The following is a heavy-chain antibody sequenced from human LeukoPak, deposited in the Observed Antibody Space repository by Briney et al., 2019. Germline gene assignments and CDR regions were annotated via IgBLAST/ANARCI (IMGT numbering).Heavy chain of an antibody. D-gene: IGHD1-7*01. CDR3: ARGDNWNYTPYYYYYMDV. CDR2: IYYSGST. V-gene: IGHV4-61*08. Sequence: SETLSLTCTVSGGSISSGGYYWSWIRQHPGKGLEWIGYIYYSGSTNYNPSLKSRVTISVDTSKNQFSLKLSSVTAADTAVYYCARGDNWNYTPYYYYYMDVWGKGTTVTVSS. CDR1: GGSISSGGYY. J-gene: IGHJ6*03.